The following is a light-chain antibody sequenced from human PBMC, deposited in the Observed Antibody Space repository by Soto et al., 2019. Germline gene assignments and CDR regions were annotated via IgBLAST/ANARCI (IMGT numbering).Light chain of an antibody. V-gene: IGKV3-20*01. J-gene: IGKJ5*01. CDR1: QSVSSN. CDR3: QQYGNSPIT. CDR2: GKS. Sequence: ELVMTQSPVTLSVSPGERATLSCRAGQSVSSNLAWYQQKTGQAPRLLIYGKSSRATGIPDRLSGSGSGTDLNLTISRLEPEDFAVYYCQQYGNSPITFGQGTRLEIK.